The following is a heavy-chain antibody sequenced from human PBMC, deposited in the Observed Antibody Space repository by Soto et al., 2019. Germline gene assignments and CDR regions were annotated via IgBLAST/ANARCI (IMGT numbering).Heavy chain of an antibody. CDR1: GVTFSNYA. CDR3: AKILDFLVAGPIDY. J-gene: IGHJ4*02. D-gene: IGHD6-19*01. V-gene: IGHV3-23*01. Sequence: EVQLLESGGVLVQPGGSLRLSCAVSGVTFSNYAMSWVRQTPGRGLEWLSGVSGSGNTTYYADSVKGRFTISRDNSKNTLYLQMNNLSAGDTAVYYCAKILDFLVAGPIDYWGQGTLVTVSS. CDR2: VSGSGNTT.